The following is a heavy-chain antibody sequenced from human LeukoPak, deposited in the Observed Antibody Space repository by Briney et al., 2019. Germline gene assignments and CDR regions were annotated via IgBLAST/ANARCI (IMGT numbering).Heavy chain of an antibody. D-gene: IGHD3-10*01. V-gene: IGHV3-48*03. J-gene: IGHJ4*02. CDR3: ARDPYGSGTQSHFDY. CDR1: GFTFSSYE. Sequence: GGSLRLSCAASGFTFSSYEMNWVRQAPGKGLEWVSYISSSGSTIYYADSVKGRFTISRDNAKNTLYLQMNSLRAEDTAVYYCARDPYGSGTQSHFDYWGQGTLVTVSS. CDR2: ISSSGSTI.